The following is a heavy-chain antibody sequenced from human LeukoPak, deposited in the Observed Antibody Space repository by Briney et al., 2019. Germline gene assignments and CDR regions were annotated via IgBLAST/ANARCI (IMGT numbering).Heavy chain of an antibody. CDR2: INHSGST. CDR1: GGSFSSYY. V-gene: IGHV4-34*01. J-gene: IGHJ4*02. D-gene: IGHD6-13*01. CDR3: ARGPPKSRDSSSWYLNY. Sequence: PSETLSLTCAVYGGSFSSYYWSWIRQPPGKGLEWIGEINHSGSTNYNPSLKSRVTISVDTSKNQFSLKLSSVTAADTAVYYCARGPPKSRDSSSWYLNYWGQGTLVTVSS.